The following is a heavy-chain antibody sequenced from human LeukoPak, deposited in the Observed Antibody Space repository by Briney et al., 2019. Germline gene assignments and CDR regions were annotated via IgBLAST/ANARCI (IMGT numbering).Heavy chain of an antibody. CDR3: ARWGATGYGDY. CDR2: ISSSGSTI. V-gene: IGHV3-48*03. CDR1: GFTFSSYE. Sequence: GSLILSCAASGFTFSSYEMNWFLQAPGKGLEWVSYISSSGSTIYYADSVKGRFTISRDNAKNSLYLQMNSLRAEDTAVYCCARWGATGYGDYWGQGTLVTVSS. D-gene: IGHD3-9*01. J-gene: IGHJ4*02.